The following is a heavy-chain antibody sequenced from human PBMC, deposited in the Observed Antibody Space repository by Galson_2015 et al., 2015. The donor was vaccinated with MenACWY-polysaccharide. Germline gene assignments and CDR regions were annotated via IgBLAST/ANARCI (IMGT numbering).Heavy chain of an antibody. Sequence: SLLLSFSSSFFPFLLPSLPFFLPSPGKGLEWVTQIWSGGNNKYYADSVKGRFTVSRDDSETTVYLRMNSLRAEDTAVYYCARDGQASSPYSMDAWGQGTTVTVSS. V-gene: IGHV3-33*01. CDR3: ARDGQASSPYSMDA. J-gene: IGHJ6*02. CDR1: FFPFLLPS. CDR2: IWSGGNNK.